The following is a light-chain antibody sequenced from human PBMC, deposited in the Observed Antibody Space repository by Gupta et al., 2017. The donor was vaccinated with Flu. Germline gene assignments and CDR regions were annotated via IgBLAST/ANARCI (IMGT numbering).Light chain of an antibody. Sequence: PSSLSASVGDRVTITCRASQSIGKYLNWYQQEPGKAPKILIYAASTLQSGGPSRFSGSGSGTEFTLTISSLQPEDFVTYYCQQRVSKPLTFGPGTKVEIK. CDR1: QSIGKY. J-gene: IGKJ3*01. CDR3: QQRVSKPLT. CDR2: AAS. V-gene: IGKV1-39*01.